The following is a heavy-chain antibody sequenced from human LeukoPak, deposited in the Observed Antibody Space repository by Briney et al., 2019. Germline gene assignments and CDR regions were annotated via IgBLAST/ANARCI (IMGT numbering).Heavy chain of an antibody. J-gene: IGHJ4*02. CDR1: GYTFTGYY. Sequence: SVKVSCKASGYTFTGYYIHWVRQAPGQGLEWMGWINPDSGGTIYAQNFQGRVTMTRDTSISTAYMELSSLRSDDTAVYYCARDLGDTYGSVGDFDYWGQGTLVTVSS. CDR3: ARDLGDTYGSVGDFDY. V-gene: IGHV1-2*02. CDR2: INPDSGGT. D-gene: IGHD3-10*01.